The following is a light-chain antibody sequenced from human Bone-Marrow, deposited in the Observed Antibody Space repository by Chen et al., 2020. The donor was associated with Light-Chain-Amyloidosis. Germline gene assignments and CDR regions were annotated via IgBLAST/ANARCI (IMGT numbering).Light chain of an antibody. CDR2: EGS. CDR1: SSDVGSYNL. CDR3: SSFTSSSSYV. V-gene: IGLV2-14*02. Sequence: QSALTQPASVSGSPGQSITISCAGTSSDVGSYNLVSWYQQHPGKAPKLMIYEGSKRPSGVSNRFSASKSGNTASLTISGLQAVDEADYYCSSFTSSSSYVFGPGTKVTVL. J-gene: IGLJ1*01.